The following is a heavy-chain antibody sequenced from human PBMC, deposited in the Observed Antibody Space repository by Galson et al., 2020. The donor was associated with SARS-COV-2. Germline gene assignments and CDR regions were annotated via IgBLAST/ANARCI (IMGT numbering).Heavy chain of an antibody. V-gene: IGHV4-30-4*07. CDR3: ARANKLGYCSSTSCYPGYFDL. CDR2: IYYSRST. CDR1: GGPISSGGYS. J-gene: IGHJ2*01. Sequence: SETLSLTCAASGGPISSGGYSWSWIRQPPGKGLEWIGYIYYSRSTYYTPSLKSRATISVDTSKNQFSLKLSSVTAADTAVYYCARANKLGYCSSTSCYPGYFDLWGRGTLVTVSS. D-gene: IGHD2-2*01.